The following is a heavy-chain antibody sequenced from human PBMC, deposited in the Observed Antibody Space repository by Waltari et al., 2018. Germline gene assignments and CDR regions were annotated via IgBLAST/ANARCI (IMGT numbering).Heavy chain of an antibody. CDR1: GGSISSGGYY. J-gene: IGHJ3*02. CDR3: ARDFDSVAGTTFDI. CDR2: IYYSGST. Sequence: QVQLQESGPGLVKPSQTLSLTCTVSGGSISSGGYYWRWIRQHPGKGLEWIGYIYYSGSTYYNPSLKSRVTISVDTSKNQFSLKLSSVTAADTAVYYCARDFDSVAGTTFDIWGQGTMVTVSS. D-gene: IGHD6-19*01. V-gene: IGHV4-31*03.